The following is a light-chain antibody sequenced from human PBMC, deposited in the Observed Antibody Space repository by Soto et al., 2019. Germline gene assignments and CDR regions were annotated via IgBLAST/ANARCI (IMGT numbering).Light chain of an antibody. CDR2: GAS. J-gene: IGKJ1*01. Sequence: EIVLTQSPGTLSLSPGERATLSCRASQSVSNNYLAWYQQKPGQAPRLLIYGASSRATGIPDRFSGSGSGTDFTLTISRLEPEDFAVYYCQQYISSPRTFGQGTKVDIK. CDR1: QSVSNNY. CDR3: QQYISSPRT. V-gene: IGKV3-20*01.